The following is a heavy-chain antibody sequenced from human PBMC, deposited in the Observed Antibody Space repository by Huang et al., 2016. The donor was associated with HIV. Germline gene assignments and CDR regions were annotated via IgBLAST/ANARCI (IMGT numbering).Heavy chain of an antibody. CDR2: VYQSGST. J-gene: IGHJ4*02. CDR3: ASQHIGAAATWF. D-gene: IGHD6-13*01. V-gene: IGHV4-39*01. CDR1: GDFISSTNYY. Sequence: QLQLQESGPGQVKPSETLSLTCTVSGDFISSTNYYWVWIPQSPGKGLEWVGSVYQSGSTNYNPSPKSGVTLSVDTSRNQFSLRLNSVTAADTAVYYCASQHIGAAATWFWGRGTQVAVSS.